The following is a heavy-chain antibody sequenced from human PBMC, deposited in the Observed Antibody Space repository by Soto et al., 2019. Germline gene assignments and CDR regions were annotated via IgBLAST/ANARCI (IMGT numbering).Heavy chain of an antibody. CDR3: ARGSRVAVARIYFDY. D-gene: IGHD2-15*01. CDR2: ISGTSNTI. CDR1: GFTFSDYY. Sequence: QVQLVESGGGLVKPGGSPRLSCAASGFTFSDYYMSWIRQAPGKGLEWISFISGTSNTIYYADSVKGRFTISRDNARNSLYLQVNSLRAEDTAVYYCARGSRVAVARIYFDYWGQGTLVTVSS. J-gene: IGHJ4*02. V-gene: IGHV3-11*01.